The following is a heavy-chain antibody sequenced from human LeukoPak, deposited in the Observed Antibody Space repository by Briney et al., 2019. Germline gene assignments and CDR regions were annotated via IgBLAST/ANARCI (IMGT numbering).Heavy chain of an antibody. D-gene: IGHD2-2*01. V-gene: IGHV1-69*06. Sequence: GASVKVSCKASGGTFSSYAISWVRQAPGQGLEWMGGIIPIFGTANYAQKFQGRVTITADKSTSTAYMELSSLRSEDTAVYYCARDRGYCSSTSCYAHDYWGQGTLVTVSS. CDR3: ARDRGYCSSTSCYAHDY. CDR2: IIPIFGTA. CDR1: GGTFSSYA. J-gene: IGHJ4*02.